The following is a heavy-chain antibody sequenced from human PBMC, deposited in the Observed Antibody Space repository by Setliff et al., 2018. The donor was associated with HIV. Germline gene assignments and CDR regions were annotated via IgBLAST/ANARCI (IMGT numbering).Heavy chain of an antibody. CDR2: IFYSVIT. CDR1: GGSFTSRGYY. V-gene: IGHV4-39*01. J-gene: IGHJ3*02. Sequence: SETLSLTCTVSGGSFTSRGYYWGWMRQPPGKGLEWIGSIFYSVITYYNPSLKSRVTISVDTSKNQFSLNQTSVTAADTAVYYCARSKAFYDFWGGYYTHGAFKIWGLGTMVTVSS. CDR3: ARSKAFYDFWGGYYTHGAFKI. D-gene: IGHD3-3*01.